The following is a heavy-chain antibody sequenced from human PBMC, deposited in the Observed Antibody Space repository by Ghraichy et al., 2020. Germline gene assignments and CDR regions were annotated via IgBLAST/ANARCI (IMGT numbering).Heavy chain of an antibody. CDR2: INHSGST. V-gene: IGHV4-34*01. D-gene: IGHD3-10*01. J-gene: IGHJ4*02. CDR3: ARGVAPRITMVRGYYFDY. Sequence: SETLSLTCAVYGGSFSGYYWSWIRQPPGEGLEWIGEINHSGSTNYNPSLKSRVTISVDTSKNQFSLKLSSVTAADTAVYYCARGVAPRITMVRGYYFDYWGQGTLVTVSS. CDR1: GGSFSGYY.